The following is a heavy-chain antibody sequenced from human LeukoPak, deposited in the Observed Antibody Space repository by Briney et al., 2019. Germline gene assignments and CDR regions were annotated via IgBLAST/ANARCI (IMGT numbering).Heavy chain of an antibody. CDR1: GFTFSSYE. CDR2: ISSSGSTI. CDR3: ARSDPRITMIAGFDY. V-gene: IGHV3-48*03. J-gene: IGHJ4*02. Sequence: GGSLRLSCAASGFTFSSYEMNWVRQAPGKGLEWVSYISSSGSTIYYADSVKGRFTISRDNAKNSLYLQMNSLRAEDTAVYYCARSDPRITMIAGFDYWGQRTLVTVSS. D-gene: IGHD3-22*01.